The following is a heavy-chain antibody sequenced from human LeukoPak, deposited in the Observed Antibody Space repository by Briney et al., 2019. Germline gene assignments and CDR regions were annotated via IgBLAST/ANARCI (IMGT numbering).Heavy chain of an antibody. CDR2: ISSSGSTI. J-gene: IGHJ5*02. CDR1: GFTFSSYE. Sequence: PGGSLRLSCAVSGFTFSSYEMNWVRQAPGKGLEWVSYISSSGSTIYYADSVKGRFTISRDNAKNSLYLQMNSLRAEDTAVYYCARQDPENWFDPWGQGTLVTVSS. D-gene: IGHD1-14*01. CDR3: ARQDPENWFDP. V-gene: IGHV3-48*03.